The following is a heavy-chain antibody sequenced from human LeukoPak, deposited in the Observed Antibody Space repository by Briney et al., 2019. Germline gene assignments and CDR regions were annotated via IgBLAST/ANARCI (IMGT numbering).Heavy chain of an antibody. V-gene: IGHV3-66*01. CDR2: IYSGGST. CDR1: GFTFSSHW. D-gene: IGHD5/OR15-5a*01. CDR3: ARDGSNAFDI. Sequence: PGGSLRLSCAASGFTFSSHWMNWVRQAPGKGLEWVSVIYSGGSTYYADSVKGRFTISRDNSKNTLYLQMNSLRAEDTAVYYCARDGSNAFDIWGQGTMVTVSS. J-gene: IGHJ3*02.